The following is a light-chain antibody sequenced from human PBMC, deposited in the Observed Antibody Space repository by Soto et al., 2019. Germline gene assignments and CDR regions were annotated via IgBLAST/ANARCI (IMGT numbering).Light chain of an antibody. CDR1: QSVSSN. CDR2: GAS. J-gene: IGKJ4*01. CDR3: QQYNTWPPLT. V-gene: IGKV3-15*01. Sequence: EIVMTQSPPTLSVSPGERATLSCRASQSVSSNVAWYQQKPGQAPRLLIYGASTRVTGIPARFSGSGSGTEFTLPISSLQSEDFAVYYCQQYNTWPPLTFGGGTKVDIK.